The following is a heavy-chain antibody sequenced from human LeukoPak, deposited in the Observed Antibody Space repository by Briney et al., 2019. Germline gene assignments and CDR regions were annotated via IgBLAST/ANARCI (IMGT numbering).Heavy chain of an antibody. J-gene: IGHJ4*02. CDR1: SGNS. CDR3: ARRYCNSGICYFFDY. V-gene: IGHV4-38-2*01. CDR2: IFQDGNT. Sequence: SEAPSLTCAVSSGNSWDWVRQPPGKGLEWVGSIFQDGNTYYNPSLKSRVSISLDTSKNQFSLKLISVTAADTAVYYCARRYCNSGICYFFDYWGQGILVTVSS. D-gene: IGHD2-8*01.